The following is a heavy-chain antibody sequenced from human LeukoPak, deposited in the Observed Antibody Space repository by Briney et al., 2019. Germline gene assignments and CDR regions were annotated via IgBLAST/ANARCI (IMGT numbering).Heavy chain of an antibody. V-gene: IGHV4-39*01. J-gene: IGHJ4*02. CDR3: ARQDLAVSGIDY. Sequence: PSETLSLTCTVSGGSTSSGSHYWGWIRQPPGKGLEWIGSIYYSGTTYYSPSLKSRFSISLDTSKDQFSLKLNSVTAADTAVYYCARQDLAVSGIDYWGQGTLVTVSS. CDR1: GGSTSSGSHY. CDR2: IYYSGTT. D-gene: IGHD6-13*01.